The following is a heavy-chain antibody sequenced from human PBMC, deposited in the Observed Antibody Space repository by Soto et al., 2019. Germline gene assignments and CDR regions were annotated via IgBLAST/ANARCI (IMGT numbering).Heavy chain of an antibody. J-gene: IGHJ4*02. CDR3: ARQHPLDSRVWYT. Sequence: PGESLKISCKVSGDSFTGFWIGWVRQMPGKGLEWLGSIYPRDSDTRYSPSFQGQVTISADKSLSTAYLQSNSLQASDTAIYYCARQHPLDSRVWYTWGQGTLVTVSS. CDR2: IYPRDSDT. D-gene: IGHD6-19*01. V-gene: IGHV5-51*01. CDR1: GDSFTGFW.